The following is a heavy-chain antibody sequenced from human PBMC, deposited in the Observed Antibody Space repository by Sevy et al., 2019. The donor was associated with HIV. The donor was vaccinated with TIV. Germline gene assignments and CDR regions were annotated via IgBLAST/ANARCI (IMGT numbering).Heavy chain of an antibody. CDR3: ARETDNSARWLDP. V-gene: IGHV3-30*02. D-gene: IGHD4-4*01. J-gene: IGHJ5*02. CDR1: GFTFNFHG. Sequence: GGSLRLSCAASGFTFNFHGMHWVRQALGKGLEWVTFIWHDGSNKYMADSVKGRFTISRDNSKNTLFLQMNSLTVEDTAVYYCARETDNSARWLDPWGQGTLVTVSS. CDR2: IWHDGSNK.